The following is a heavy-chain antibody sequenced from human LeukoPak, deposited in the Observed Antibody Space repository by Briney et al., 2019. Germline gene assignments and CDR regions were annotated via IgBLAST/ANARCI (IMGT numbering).Heavy chain of an antibody. CDR3: AGARRGGYRFDF. CDR1: GGSINSYV. V-gene: IGHV4-59*01. Sequence: PSETLSLTCTVSGGSINSYVWSWIRQPPGKGLEWIGYIYSGGSTTYNPSLKSRITISVDTSKNQFSLKLNSLTAADTAVYYCAGARRGGYRFDFWGQGALVTVSS. J-gene: IGHJ4*02. D-gene: IGHD2-15*01. CDR2: IYSGGST.